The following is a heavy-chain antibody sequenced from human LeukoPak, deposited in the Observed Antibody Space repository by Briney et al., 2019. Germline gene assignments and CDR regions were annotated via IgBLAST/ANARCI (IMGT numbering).Heavy chain of an antibody. V-gene: IGHV4-59*12. CDR3: ASWTGIAAAGTGWFDP. CDR1: GGSISSYY. J-gene: IGHJ5*02. CDR2: ISYSGNT. Sequence: SETLSLTCTVSGGSISSYYWSWIRQPPGKGLEWIGYISYSGNTNYNTSLKSRVTISVDTSKNQFSLNLSSVTAADTAVYYCASWTGIAAAGTGWFDPWGQGTLVTVSS. D-gene: IGHD6-13*01.